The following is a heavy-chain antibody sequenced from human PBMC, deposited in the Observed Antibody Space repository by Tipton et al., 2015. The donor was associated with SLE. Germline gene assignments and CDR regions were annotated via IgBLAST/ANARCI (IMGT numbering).Heavy chain of an antibody. V-gene: IGHV4-59*01. J-gene: IGHJ4*02. CDR2: IYYGGST. CDR1: GGSISSYY. D-gene: IGHD6-13*01. CDR3: ARARGAAGKDLDY. Sequence: TLSLTCTVSGGSISSYYWSWIRQPPGKGLEWIGYIYYGGSTNYNPSLKSRVTISVDTSKNQFSLKLSSVTAADTAVYYCARARGAAGKDLDYWGQGTLVTVSS.